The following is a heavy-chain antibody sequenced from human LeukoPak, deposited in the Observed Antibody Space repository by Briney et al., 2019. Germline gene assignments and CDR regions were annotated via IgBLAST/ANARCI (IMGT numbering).Heavy chain of an antibody. CDR2: IYYSGST. Sequence: SETLSLTCTVSGVSISSYYWSWLRQPPGKGLEWIGYIYYSGSTNYNPSLKSRVTISVDTSKNQFSLKLSSVTAADTAVYYCARSLAAAGMDWFDPWGQGTLVTVSS. CDR1: GVSISSYY. V-gene: IGHV4-59*01. CDR3: ARSLAAAGMDWFDP. D-gene: IGHD6-13*01. J-gene: IGHJ5*02.